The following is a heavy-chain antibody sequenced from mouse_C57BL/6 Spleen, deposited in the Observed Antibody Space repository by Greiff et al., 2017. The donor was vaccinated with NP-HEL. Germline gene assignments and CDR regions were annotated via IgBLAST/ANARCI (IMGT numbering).Heavy chain of an antibody. V-gene: IGHV5-17*01. J-gene: IGHJ4*01. CDR3: ARNYRRRPSYYAMDY. Sequence: EVKLVESGGGLVKPGGSLKLSCAASGFTFSDYGMHWVRQAPEKGLEWVAYISSGSSTIYYADTVKGRFTISRDKAKNTLFLQMTSLRSEDTAMYYCARNYRRRPSYYAMDYWGQGTSVTVSS. D-gene: IGHD2-1*01. CDR2: ISSGSSTI. CDR1: GFTFSDYG.